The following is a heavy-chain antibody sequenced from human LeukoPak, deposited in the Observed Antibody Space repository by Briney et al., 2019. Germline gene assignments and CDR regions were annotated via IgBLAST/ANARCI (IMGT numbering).Heavy chain of an antibody. CDR1: GGSFSGYY. Sequence: PSETLSLTCAVYGGSFSGYYWSWIRQPPGKGLEWVGEINHSGNTNYNPSLKSRVTISVDTSKNQFSLKLSSVTAADTAVYYCATGFYDSSGYEDAFDIWGQGTMVTVSS. J-gene: IGHJ3*02. V-gene: IGHV4-34*01. CDR3: ATGFYDSSGYEDAFDI. CDR2: INHSGNT. D-gene: IGHD3-22*01.